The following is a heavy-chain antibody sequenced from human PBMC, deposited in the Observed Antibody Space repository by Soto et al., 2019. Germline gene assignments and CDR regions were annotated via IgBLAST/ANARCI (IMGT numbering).Heavy chain of an antibody. Sequence: QVQLAESGGGVVQPARSLRLSCAASGFTFSSYAMQWVRQAPGKGLEWVAVISYDGSNKYYADSVKGRFTISRDNSINTLYLQMNSLRAEDTAVYYCASDRTARHYFDYWGQGTLVAVSS. CDR2: ISYDGSNK. D-gene: IGHD6-6*01. J-gene: IGHJ4*02. CDR1: GFTFSSYA. CDR3: ASDRTARHYFDY. V-gene: IGHV3-30-3*01.